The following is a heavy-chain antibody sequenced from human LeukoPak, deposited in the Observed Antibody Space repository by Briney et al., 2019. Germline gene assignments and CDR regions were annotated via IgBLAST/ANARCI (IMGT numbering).Heavy chain of an antibody. J-gene: IGHJ4*02. D-gene: IGHD2-2*01. CDR3: AKNRLIGVPAAIGY. V-gene: IGHV3-23*01. CDR1: GFTFSSYA. CDR2: ISGSGSST. Sequence: TGGSLRLSCAASGFTFSSYAMSWVRQAPGKGLEWVSAISGSGSSTYYADSVKGRLTISRDNSKNTLYLQMNSLRAEDTAVYYCAKNRLIGVPAAIGYWGQGTLVTVSS.